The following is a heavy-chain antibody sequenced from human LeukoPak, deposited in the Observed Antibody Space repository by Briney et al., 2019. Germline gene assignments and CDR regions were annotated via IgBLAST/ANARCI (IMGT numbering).Heavy chain of an antibody. Sequence: SETLSLTCTVSGGSISSSSYYWGWIRQPPGKGLEWIGSIYYSGSTYYNPSLKSRVTISVDTSKNQFSLKLSSVTAADTAVYYCARRVVPAARGGYYFDYWGQGTLVTVSS. D-gene: IGHD2-2*01. CDR2: IYYSGST. V-gene: IGHV4-39*07. CDR3: ARRVVPAARGGYYFDY. J-gene: IGHJ4*02. CDR1: GGSISSSSYY.